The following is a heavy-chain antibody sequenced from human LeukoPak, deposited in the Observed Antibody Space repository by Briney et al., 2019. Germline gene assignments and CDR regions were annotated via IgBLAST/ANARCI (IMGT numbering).Heavy chain of an antibody. CDR3: ARPGGFDY. CDR1: GGSISYYY. CDR2: IYYSGST. Sequence: SETLSLTCTVSGGSISYYYWSWIRQPPGKGLEWIGYIYYSGSTTYNPSLKSRVTISVDTSKNQFSLKLSSVTATDTAVYYCARPGGFDYWGQGTLVTVSS. J-gene: IGHJ4*02. V-gene: IGHV4-59*08. D-gene: IGHD3-10*01.